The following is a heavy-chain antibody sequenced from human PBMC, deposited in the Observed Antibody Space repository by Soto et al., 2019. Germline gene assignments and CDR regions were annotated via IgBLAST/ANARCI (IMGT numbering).Heavy chain of an antibody. CDR1: GFTFSTYA. Sequence: GGSLRLSCAASGFTFSTYAMNWVRQAPGKGLEWVSSNSSSSSFRYYADSVKGRFTISRDNAKNSLYLQMNSLRAQDTAVYYCARGAPGRDGYNLDFQHWGQGTLVTVSS. V-gene: IGHV3-21*04. D-gene: IGHD5-12*01. J-gene: IGHJ1*01. CDR2: NSSSSSFR. CDR3: ARGAPGRDGYNLDFQH.